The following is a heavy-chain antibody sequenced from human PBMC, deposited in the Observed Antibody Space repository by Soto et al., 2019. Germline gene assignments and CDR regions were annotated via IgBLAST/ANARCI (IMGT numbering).Heavy chain of an antibody. CDR1: GGSISSSSYY. CDR2: IYYSGST. D-gene: IGHD3-9*01. J-gene: IGHJ4*02. CDR3: ASAVLRYFDWSPYSFDY. Sequence: SETLSLTCTVSGGSISSSSYYWGWIRQPPGKGLEWIGSIYYSGSTYYNPSLKSRVTISVDTSKNQFSLKLSSVTAADTAVYYCASAVLRYFDWSPYSFDYWGQGTLVTLSS. V-gene: IGHV4-39*01.